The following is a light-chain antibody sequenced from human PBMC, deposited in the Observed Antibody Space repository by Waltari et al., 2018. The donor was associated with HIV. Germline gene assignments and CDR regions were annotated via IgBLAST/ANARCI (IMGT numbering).Light chain of an antibody. V-gene: IGKV3-15*01. Sequence: EIVMTQSPATLSVSPGERSFVSCRASQTIGINLAWYQQKPGQGPRFLIHGASTRASGIPGRFNGTGSGTEFTLTINSLQSEDFAFYYCQEYNSWPPRYTFGQGTKVEMK. CDR3: QEYNSWPPRYT. J-gene: IGKJ2*01. CDR2: GAS. CDR1: QTIGIN.